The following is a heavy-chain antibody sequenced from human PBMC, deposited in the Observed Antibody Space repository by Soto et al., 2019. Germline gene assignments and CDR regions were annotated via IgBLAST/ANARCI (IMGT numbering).Heavy chain of an antibody. Sequence: GGSLRLSCAASGFTFSSYSMNWVRQAPGKGLEWVSYISSSSSTIYYADSVKGRFTISRDNAKNSLYLQMNSLRDEDKAVYYCARSHHPDSSGWSDYYYYYGMDVWGQGTTVTVSS. CDR2: ISSSSSTI. CDR1: GFTFSSYS. CDR3: ARSHHPDSSGWSDYYYYYGMDV. V-gene: IGHV3-48*02. D-gene: IGHD6-19*01. J-gene: IGHJ6*02.